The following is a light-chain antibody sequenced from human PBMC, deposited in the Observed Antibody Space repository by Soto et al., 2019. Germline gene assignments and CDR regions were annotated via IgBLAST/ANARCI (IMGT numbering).Light chain of an antibody. CDR1: RSSSNW. V-gene: IGKV1-5*03. CDR2: KAS. CDR3: QHYNSYSEA. J-gene: IGKJ1*01. Sequence: DIQLTQVPSFRRASVVDTVTITSLVSRSSSNWLAWYQQKPGKAPKLLIYKASTLKSGVPSRFSGSGSGTEFTLTISSLQPDDFATYYCQHYNSYSEAFGQGTKVDIK.